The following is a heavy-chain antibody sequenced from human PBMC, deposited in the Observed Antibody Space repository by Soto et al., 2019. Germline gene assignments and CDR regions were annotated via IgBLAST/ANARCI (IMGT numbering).Heavy chain of an antibody. Sequence: PGGSLRLSCAASGFTFRNYAMSWVRQTPEKGLEWVSAINGGGISTYYADSVKGRFTISRDQSKNTIYLQMDSLRVEDTALYYCARHGPIAAAGSVFDYWGQGTLVTVSS. CDR2: INGGGIST. V-gene: IGHV3-23*01. CDR1: GFTFRNYA. CDR3: ARHGPIAAAGSVFDY. D-gene: IGHD6-13*01. J-gene: IGHJ4*02.